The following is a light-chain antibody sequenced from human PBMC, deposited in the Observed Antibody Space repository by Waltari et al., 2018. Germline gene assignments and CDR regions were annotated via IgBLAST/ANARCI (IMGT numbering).Light chain of an antibody. J-gene: IGKJ1*01. CDR3: QVYNKWPPWT. CDR2: AAS. Sequence: EIVMTQSPATLSVSPGERATLSCRASQSVSSKLAWYQQKPGQAPRLLIYAASTRATGIPARFSGSGSGTEFTLTISSLQSEDFAVYYCQVYNKWPPWTFGQVTKVEMK. CDR1: QSVSSK. V-gene: IGKV3-15*01.